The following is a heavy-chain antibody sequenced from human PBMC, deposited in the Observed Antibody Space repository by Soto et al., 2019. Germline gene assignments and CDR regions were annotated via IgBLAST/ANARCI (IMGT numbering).Heavy chain of an antibody. V-gene: IGHV3-11*06. J-gene: IGHJ6*02. CDR1: GFTFSNYY. CDR2: ISDTSDYT. D-gene: IGHD2-2*01. CDR3: ARDQAGTSDYYYYAVDV. Sequence: PGGSLRLSCAASGFTFSNYYMSWIRQAPGKGLECISYISDTSDYTNYADSVKGRFTISRDNAKNSLYLQMNSLRAEDTAVYYCARDQAGTSDYYYYAVDVWGQGTTVTVSS.